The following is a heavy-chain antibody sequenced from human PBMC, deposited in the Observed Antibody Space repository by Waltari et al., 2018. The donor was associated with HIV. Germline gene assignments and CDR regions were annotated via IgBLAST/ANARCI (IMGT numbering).Heavy chain of an antibody. CDR1: GYMLTQFG. CDR3: AREGTFDS. CDR2: ISNYNVNT. V-gene: IGHV1-18*01. J-gene: IGHJ3*02. Sequence: QGPLVQSGAEMRKPGASVKVSCEASGYMLTQFGISWVRQALGQGLEWMGRISNYNVNTTYAQKFRGRVTMTTDPTVSTVYMERRTLKSDDTATYYCAREGTFDSWGQGTMVTVSS.